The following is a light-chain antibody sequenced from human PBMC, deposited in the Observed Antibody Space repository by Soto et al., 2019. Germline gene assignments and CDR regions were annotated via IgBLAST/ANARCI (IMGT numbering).Light chain of an antibody. V-gene: IGKV1-5*03. Sequence: IQMTQSPSTLSESVGDRATITSRASQTISSWLAWYQQKPGKAPKLLIYKASTLKSGVPSRFSGSGSGTEFTLTISSLQPDDFATYYCQHYNSYSEAFGQGTKVELK. J-gene: IGKJ1*01. CDR3: QHYNSYSEA. CDR2: KAS. CDR1: QTISSW.